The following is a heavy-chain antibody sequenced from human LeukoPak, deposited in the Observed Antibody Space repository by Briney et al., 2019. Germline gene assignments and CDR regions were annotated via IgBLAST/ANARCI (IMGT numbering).Heavy chain of an antibody. J-gene: IGHJ4*02. CDR1: GYTFTGYY. D-gene: IGHD3-9*01. CDR3: ARDSYDILTGYSLDY. V-gene: IGHV1-2*02. Sequence: ASVTVSCKASGYTFTGYYMHWVRQAPGQGLEWMGWINPNSGGTNYAQKFQGRVTMTRDMSTSTVYMELSSLRSEDTAVYYCARDSYDILTGYSLDYWGQGTLVTVSS. CDR2: INPNSGGT.